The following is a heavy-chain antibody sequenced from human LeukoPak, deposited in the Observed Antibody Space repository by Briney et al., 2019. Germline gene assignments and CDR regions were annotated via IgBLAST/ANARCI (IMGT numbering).Heavy chain of an antibody. V-gene: IGHV4-59*01. CDR1: GXSISSYY. Sequence: KTSETLSLTWTVSGXSISSYYGSWIRQPPGRGLEWIGYIYKSGSTNYNPSLKSRVTISLDMSKNLFSLRLRSVTAADTAVYYCARTAAAFDFDFWGQGTLVTVSS. CDR2: IYKSGST. J-gene: IGHJ4*02. CDR3: ARTAAAFDFDF. D-gene: IGHD6-25*01.